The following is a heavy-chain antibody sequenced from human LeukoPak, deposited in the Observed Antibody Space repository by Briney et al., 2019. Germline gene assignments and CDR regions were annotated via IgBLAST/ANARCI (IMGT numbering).Heavy chain of an antibody. Sequence: GGSLRLSCAASGFTFSSYWMSWVRQAPGKGLEWVSGISWNSGSIGYADSVKGRFTISRDNAKNSLYLQMNSLRAEDTALYYCAKTKARDDYVWGSYRYGYFDYWGQGTLVTVSS. CDR2: ISWNSGSI. V-gene: IGHV3-9*01. CDR3: AKTKARDDYVWGSYRYGYFDY. J-gene: IGHJ4*02. D-gene: IGHD3-16*02. CDR1: GFTFSSYW.